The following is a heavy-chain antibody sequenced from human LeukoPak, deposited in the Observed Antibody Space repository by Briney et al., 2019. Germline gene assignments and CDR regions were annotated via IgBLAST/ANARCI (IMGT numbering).Heavy chain of an antibody. CDR2: IYYSGST. Sequence: PSETLSLTCTVSGGSISSGGYYWSWIRQHPGKGLEWIGYIYYSGSTYYNPSLKSRVTISVDTSKNQFSLKLSSVTAAGTAVYYCARVLSITGTTIDYWGQGTLVTVSS. V-gene: IGHV4-31*03. CDR3: ARVLSITGTTIDY. CDR1: GGSISSGGYY. J-gene: IGHJ4*02. D-gene: IGHD1-14*01.